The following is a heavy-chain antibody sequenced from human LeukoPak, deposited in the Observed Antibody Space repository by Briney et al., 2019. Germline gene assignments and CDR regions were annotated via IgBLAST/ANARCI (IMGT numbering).Heavy chain of an antibody. CDR2: IGTAGDT. V-gene: IGHV3-13*01. D-gene: IGHD6-19*01. Sequence: GGSLRLSCAASGFTFSSYDMHWVRQDTGKGLEWVSAIGTAGDTYYPGSVKGRFTISRENAKNSLYLQMNSLRAGDTAVYYCARGLRSGIAVAGSGMDVWGQGTTVTVSS. J-gene: IGHJ6*02. CDR1: GFTFSSYD. CDR3: ARGLRSGIAVAGSGMDV.